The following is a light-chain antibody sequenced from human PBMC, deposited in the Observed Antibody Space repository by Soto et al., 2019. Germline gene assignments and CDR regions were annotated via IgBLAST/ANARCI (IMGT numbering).Light chain of an antibody. CDR3: QQYYRLDT. CDR1: QTIYTW. V-gene: IGKV1-5*03. Sequence: DIQMTQSPSTLSASVGDRVTITCRASQTIYTWLAWYQHKPGKAPKLLIYKASTLQTGVPSRFSGSGSGTEFTLTISSLQPDDSATYYCQQYYRLDTFRQGTRLEIK. J-gene: IGKJ2*01. CDR2: KAS.